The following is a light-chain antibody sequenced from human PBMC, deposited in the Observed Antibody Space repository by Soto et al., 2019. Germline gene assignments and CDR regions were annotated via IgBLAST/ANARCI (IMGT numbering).Light chain of an antibody. Sequence: EIVLTQSLATLSLSPGERATLSCRASQSVSNYLAWYQQKPGQAPRLLIYDASNRATGTPARFSGSGSGTDFTLTISSLEPEDFAVYYCQQRSNGLTFGGGTKVDIK. J-gene: IGKJ4*01. CDR1: QSVSNY. V-gene: IGKV3-11*01. CDR3: QQRSNGLT. CDR2: DAS.